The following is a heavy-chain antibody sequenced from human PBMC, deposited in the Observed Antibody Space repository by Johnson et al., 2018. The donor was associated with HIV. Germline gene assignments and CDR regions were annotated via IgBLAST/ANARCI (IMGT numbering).Heavy chain of an antibody. CDR1: GFTFSSYG. J-gene: IGHJ3*02. V-gene: IGHV3-33*01. CDR2: IWYDGSNK. Sequence: QVQLVESGGGVVQPGGSRRLSCAASGFTFSSYGMHWVRQAPGKGLEWVAVIWYDGSNKYYADSVKGRFTIPRDNSKNTLSLQMNSMIAEGTAVYYCARDRGAFDIWGQGTMVTVSS. CDR3: ARDRGAFDI.